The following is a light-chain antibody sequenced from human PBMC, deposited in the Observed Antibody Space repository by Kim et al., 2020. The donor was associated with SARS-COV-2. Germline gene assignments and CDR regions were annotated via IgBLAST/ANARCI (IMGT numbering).Light chain of an antibody. CDR1: YDHRLYA. Sequence: QPVLTQSPSASASLGASVKLTCTLNYDHRLYAIAWHQQQSGKGPRYLMKVNGDGSHNKGDGTPDRFTGSTSGAERYLTISSLQSEDEADYYCQTWGTGIVAFGGGTQLTVL. V-gene: IGLV4-69*01. J-gene: IGLJ2*01. CDR2: VNGDGSH. CDR3: QTWGTGIVA.